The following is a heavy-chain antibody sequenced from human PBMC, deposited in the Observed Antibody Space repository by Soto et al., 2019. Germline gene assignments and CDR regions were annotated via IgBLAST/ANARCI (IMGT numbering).Heavy chain of an antibody. D-gene: IGHD1-20*01. V-gene: IGHV4-61*01. Sequence: PSETLSLTGAVSGYSISSGYYWSWIRQPPGKGLEWIGYIYYSGSTNYNPSLKSRVTISVDTSKNQFSLKLSSVTAADTAVSSCARVITGKPNYYYYGMDVWGQGTTVTFSS. CDR2: IYYSGST. CDR3: ARVITGKPNYYYYGMDV. CDR1: GYSISSGYY. J-gene: IGHJ6*02.